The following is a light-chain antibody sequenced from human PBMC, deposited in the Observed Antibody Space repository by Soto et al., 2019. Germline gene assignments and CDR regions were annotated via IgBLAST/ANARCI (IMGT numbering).Light chain of an antibody. V-gene: IGLV2-23*01. CDR2: EGT. J-gene: IGLJ1*01. CDR1: SSDVGSYRL. Sequence: QSALTQPASVSGSPGQSITISCTGTSSDVGSYRLVSWYQQHPGKVPKLIIYEGTKRPSGVSNRFSGSKSGNTASLTISGLQAEDEADYYCCSYAGSSSYVFGTGTKLTVL. CDR3: CSYAGSSSYV.